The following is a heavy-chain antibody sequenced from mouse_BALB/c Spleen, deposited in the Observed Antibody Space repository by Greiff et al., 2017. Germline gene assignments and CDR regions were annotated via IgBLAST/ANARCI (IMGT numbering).Heavy chain of an antibody. J-gene: IGHJ4*01. CDR3: ARDEAYGNYVGDAMDY. D-gene: IGHD2-1*01. CDR2: IRNKANGYTT. V-gene: IGHV7-3*02. CDR1: GFTFTDYY. Sequence: EVMLVESGGGLVQPGGSLRLSCATSGFTFTDYYMSWVRQPPGKALEWLGFIRNKANGYTTEYSASVKGRFTISRDNSQSILYLQMNTLRAEDSATYYCARDEAYGNYVGDAMDYWGQGTSVTVSS.